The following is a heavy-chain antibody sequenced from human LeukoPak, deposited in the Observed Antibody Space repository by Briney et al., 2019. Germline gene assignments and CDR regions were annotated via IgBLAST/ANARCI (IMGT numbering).Heavy chain of an antibody. CDR1: GFSVSNNY. J-gene: IGHJ1*01. CDR2: IYSGGST. V-gene: IGHV3-66*01. D-gene: IGHD2-15*01. Sequence: GGSLRLSCAASGFSVSNNYMSWVRQAPGKGLEWVSVIYSGGSTFYADSVKGRFTISRDNSKNSLYLQMNSLRAEDTAVYYCASDSYSPEYFQHWGQGTLVTVSS. CDR3: ASDSYSPEYFQH.